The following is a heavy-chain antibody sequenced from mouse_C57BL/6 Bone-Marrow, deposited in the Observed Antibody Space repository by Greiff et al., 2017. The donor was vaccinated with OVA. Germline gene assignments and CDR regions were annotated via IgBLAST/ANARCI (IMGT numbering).Heavy chain of an antibody. CDR3: ARAGGNLYWYFDV. V-gene: IGHV1-69*01. J-gene: IGHJ1*03. CDR2: IDPSDSYT. D-gene: IGHD2-1*01. CDR1: GYTFTSYW. Sequence: QVQLQQPGAELVMPGASVKLSCKASGYTFTSYWMHWVKQRPGQGLEWIGEIDPSDSYTNYNQKFKGKSTLTVDKSSSTAYMQLSSLTSEDSAVYYCARAGGNLYWYFDVWGTGTTVTVSS.